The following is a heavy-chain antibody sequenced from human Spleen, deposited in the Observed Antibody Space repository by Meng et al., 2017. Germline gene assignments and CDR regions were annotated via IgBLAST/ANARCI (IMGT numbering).Heavy chain of an antibody. V-gene: IGHV4-34*01. J-gene: IGHJ4*02. CDR1: GGSFNAYY. CDR2: INHAGET. CDR3: ARAPYGSGSVYFDY. D-gene: IGHD3-10*01. Sequence: SETLSLTCGVYGGSFNAYYWIWIRQPPGKGLEWIGEINHAGETNYNPSLKSRLTLSVDTSTNQFSLTLTSVTAADTAVYYCARAPYGSGSVYFDYWGQGTLVTVSS.